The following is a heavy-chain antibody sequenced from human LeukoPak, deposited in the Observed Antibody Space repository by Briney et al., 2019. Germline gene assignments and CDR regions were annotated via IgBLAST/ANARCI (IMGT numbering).Heavy chain of an antibody. Sequence: SETLSLTCIVSGGSISSSSYYWGWIRQPPGKGLEWIGSVYHSGSTNYNPSLKSRVTISVDTSKNQFSLKVRSVTAADTAVYYCARERDFYDSSGSPSYWGQGTLVIVSS. D-gene: IGHD3-22*01. CDR3: ARERDFYDSSGSPSY. V-gene: IGHV4-39*07. CDR2: VYHSGST. J-gene: IGHJ4*02. CDR1: GGSISSSSYY.